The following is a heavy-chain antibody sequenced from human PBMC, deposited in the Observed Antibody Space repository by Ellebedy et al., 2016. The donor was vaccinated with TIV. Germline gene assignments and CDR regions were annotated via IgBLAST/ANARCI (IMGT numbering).Heavy chain of an antibody. V-gene: IGHV1-18*01. CDR3: ARDMVQGMVSIYVWFDY. Sequence: ASVKVSCKASGYTFRSYSMSWVRQAPGQGLEWMGWISAYTGDTNLAQKFQGRVTMTTDPSTSTAYMELTSLRSDDTAVYYCARDMVQGMVSIYVWFDYWGQGTLVTVSS. CDR2: ISAYTGDT. J-gene: IGHJ4*02. D-gene: IGHD2-8*01. CDR1: GYTFRSYS.